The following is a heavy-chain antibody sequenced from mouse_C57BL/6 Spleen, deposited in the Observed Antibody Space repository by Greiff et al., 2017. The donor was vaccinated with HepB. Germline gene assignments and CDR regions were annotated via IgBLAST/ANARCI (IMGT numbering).Heavy chain of an antibody. CDR1: GFTFSSYA. CDR2: ISDGGSYT. D-gene: IGHD2-1*01. V-gene: IGHV5-4*01. CDR3: ARDSGAYGNYVWFAY. Sequence: EVMLVESGGGLVKPGGSLKLSCAASGFTFSSYAMSWVRQTPEKRLEWVATISDGGSYTYYPDNVKGRFTISRDNAKNNLYLQMSHLKSEDTAMYYCARDSGAYGNYVWFAYWGQGTLVTVSA. J-gene: IGHJ3*01.